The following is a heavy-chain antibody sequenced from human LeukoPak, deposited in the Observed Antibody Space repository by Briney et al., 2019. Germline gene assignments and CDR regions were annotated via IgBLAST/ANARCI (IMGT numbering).Heavy chain of an antibody. D-gene: IGHD2-21*01. Sequence: PSETLSLTCTVSGGSISSYYWSWIRQPPGKGLEWIGSIYYGGTTYYDPSLKSRVTISVDTSKNQFSLKLSSVTAADTAVYYCARLVYYYYYMDVWGKGTTVTVAS. J-gene: IGHJ6*03. CDR3: ARLVYYYYYMDV. V-gene: IGHV4-59*05. CDR1: GGSISSYY. CDR2: IYYGGTT.